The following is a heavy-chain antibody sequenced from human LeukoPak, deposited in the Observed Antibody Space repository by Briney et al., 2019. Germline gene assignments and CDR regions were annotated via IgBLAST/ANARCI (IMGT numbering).Heavy chain of an antibody. Sequence: GRSLRLSCAASGFTFSRHAMHWVRQASGKGLEWVGRIRSKANSYATAYAASVKGRFTISRDDSKNTAYLQMNSLKTEDTAVYYCTSTYYYDSSGYYMGDWGQGTLVTVSS. CDR3: TSTYYYDSSGYYMGD. CDR2: IRSKANSYAT. J-gene: IGHJ1*01. V-gene: IGHV3-73*01. CDR1: GFTFSRHA. D-gene: IGHD3-22*01.